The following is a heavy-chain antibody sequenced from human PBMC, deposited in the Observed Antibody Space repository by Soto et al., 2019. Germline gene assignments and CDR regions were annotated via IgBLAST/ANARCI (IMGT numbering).Heavy chain of an antibody. CDR1: GGSVSSGSYY. Sequence: SETLSLTCTVSGGSVSSGSYYWSWIRQPPGKGLEWIGYIYYSGSTNYNPSLKSRVTISVDTSKNQFSLKLSSVTAADTAVYYCARDGYYDSSGSYSPGRFDPWGQGTLVTVSS. D-gene: IGHD3-22*01. CDR3: ARDGYYDSSGSYSPGRFDP. J-gene: IGHJ5*02. CDR2: IYYSGST. V-gene: IGHV4-61*01.